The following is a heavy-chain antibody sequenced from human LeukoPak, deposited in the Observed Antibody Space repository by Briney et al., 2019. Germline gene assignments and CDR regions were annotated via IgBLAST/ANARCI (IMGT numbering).Heavy chain of an antibody. Sequence: GGSLRLSCAASGFTFSSYEMNWARQALGKGLEWVSYISSSGSTIYYADSVKGRSTISRDNAKNSLYLQMNSLRAEDTAVYYCARVNSNYYYYGMDVWGKGTTVTVSS. J-gene: IGHJ6*04. CDR3: ARVNSNYYYYGMDV. CDR1: GFTFSSYE. D-gene: IGHD2-21*01. V-gene: IGHV3-48*03. CDR2: ISSSGSTI.